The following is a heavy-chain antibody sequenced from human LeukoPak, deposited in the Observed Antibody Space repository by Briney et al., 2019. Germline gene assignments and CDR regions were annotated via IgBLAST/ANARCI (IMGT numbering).Heavy chain of an antibody. V-gene: IGHV3-74*01. CDR2: INTDGSST. J-gene: IGHJ4*02. D-gene: IGHD5-24*01. Sequence: PGGSLRLSCAASGFTFSDYWMHWVRHAPGKGLVWVSRINTDGSSTTYADSVKGRFTISRDNAKNSLHLQMDSLRVEDTAVYYCARGRESDYYFDYWGQGTLVTVSS. CDR3: ARGRESDYYFDY. CDR1: GFTFSDYW.